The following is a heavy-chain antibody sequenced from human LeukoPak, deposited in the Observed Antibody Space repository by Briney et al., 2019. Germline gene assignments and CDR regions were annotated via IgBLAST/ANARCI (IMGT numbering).Heavy chain of an antibody. CDR3: ARDLEGVAAAKFDP. Sequence: SETLSLTCTVSGDSISIYYWGWIRQPPGKGLEWIGSIYHSGSTYYNPSLKSRVTISVDTSKNQFSLKLSSVTAADTAVYYCARDLEGVAAAKFDPWGQGTLVTVSS. D-gene: IGHD2-15*01. CDR1: GDSISIYY. J-gene: IGHJ5*02. CDR2: IYHSGST. V-gene: IGHV4-38-2*02.